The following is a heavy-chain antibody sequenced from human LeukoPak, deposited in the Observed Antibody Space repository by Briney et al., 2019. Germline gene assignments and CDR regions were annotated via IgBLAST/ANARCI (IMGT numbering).Heavy chain of an antibody. D-gene: IGHD3-22*01. CDR3: ARDREFCDSNCYSGWFAS. Sequence: SVKVSCKASGGTFSSYAISWVRQAPGQGLEWMGGIIPIFGTANYAQKFQGRVMITADESTSTAYMELSSLRSEDTAVYYCARDREFCDSNCYSGWFASWGQGTLVTVSS. J-gene: IGHJ5*01. V-gene: IGHV1-69*13. CDR2: IIPIFGTA. CDR1: GGTFSSYA.